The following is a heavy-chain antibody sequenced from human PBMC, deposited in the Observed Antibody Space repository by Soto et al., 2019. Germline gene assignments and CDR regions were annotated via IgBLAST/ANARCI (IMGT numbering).Heavy chain of an antibody. J-gene: IGHJ6*02. CDR3: ERDGGYNRYYYGMDV. D-gene: IGHD5-18*01. V-gene: IGHV3-33*01. Sequence: GGSLRLSCAASGFTFSSYGMHWVRQAPGKGLEWVAVIWYDGSNKYYADSVKGRFTISRDNSKNTLYLQMNSLRAEDTAVYYCERDGGYNRYYYGMDVWGQGTTVTVSS. CDR1: GFTFSSYG. CDR2: IWYDGSNK.